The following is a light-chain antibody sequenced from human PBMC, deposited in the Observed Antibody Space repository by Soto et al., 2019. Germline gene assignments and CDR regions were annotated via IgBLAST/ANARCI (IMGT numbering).Light chain of an antibody. CDR3: QQYNNWPRGT. CDR1: QSVSSN. J-gene: IGKJ2*01. Sequence: EIVMTQPPATLSVSPGERATLSCRASQSVSSNLAWYQQKPGQAPRLLIYGASTRATGIPARFSGSGSGTEFTLTISSLQSEDFAVYYCQQYNNWPRGTFGHGTKVEIK. CDR2: GAS. V-gene: IGKV3-15*01.